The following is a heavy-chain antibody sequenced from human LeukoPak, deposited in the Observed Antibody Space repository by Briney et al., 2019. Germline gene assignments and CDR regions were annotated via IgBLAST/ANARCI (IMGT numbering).Heavy chain of an antibody. CDR2: INPGDSDT. CDR3: ARSYDSSGYLLTY. CDR1: GYSFTSSW. D-gene: IGHD3-22*01. Sequence: GESLKISCQASGYSFTSSWIGWARQMPGKGLEWMAIINPGDSDTRYSPSFQGQVTISADKSVSTAYLQWSSLKASDTAMYYCARSYDSSGYLLTYWGQGTLVTVSS. V-gene: IGHV5-51*01. J-gene: IGHJ4*02.